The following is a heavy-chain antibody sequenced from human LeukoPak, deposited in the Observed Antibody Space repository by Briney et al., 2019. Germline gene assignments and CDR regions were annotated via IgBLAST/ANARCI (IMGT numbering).Heavy chain of an antibody. CDR1: GGSFSGYY. Sequence: SETLSLTCAVYGGSFSGYYWSWIRQPPGKGLEWIGEINHSGSTNYNPSLKSRVTISVDTSKNQFSLKLSSVTAADTAVYYCGRHAYGDSSAAFDIWGQGTMVIVSS. CDR2: INHSGST. CDR3: GRHAYGDSSAAFDI. V-gene: IGHV4-34*01. D-gene: IGHD4-17*01. J-gene: IGHJ3*02.